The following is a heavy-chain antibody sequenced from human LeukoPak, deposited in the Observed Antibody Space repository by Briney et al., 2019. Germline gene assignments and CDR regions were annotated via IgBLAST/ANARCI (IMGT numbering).Heavy chain of an antibody. CDR3: AKEVCGGDCFASFYFDY. CDR1: GFTFSSYA. Sequence: PGGSLRLSCAASGFTFSSYAMSWVRQAPGKGLEWVSAISGSGGSTYYADSVKGRFTISRDNSKNTLYLQMNSLRAEDTAVYYCAKEVCGGDCFASFYFDYWGQEPWSPSPQ. D-gene: IGHD2-21*01. V-gene: IGHV3-23*01. J-gene: IGHJ4*01. CDR2: ISGSGGST.